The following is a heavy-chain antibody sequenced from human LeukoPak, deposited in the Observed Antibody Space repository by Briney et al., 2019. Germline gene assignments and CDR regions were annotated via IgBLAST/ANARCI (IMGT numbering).Heavy chain of an antibody. CDR3: ARVGGNSYYYSFLDV. J-gene: IGHJ6*03. D-gene: IGHD4-23*01. CDR1: GGSISSYY. CDR2: IYSSGST. Sequence: SETLSLTCTVSGGSISSYYWSWIRQPAGKGLEYIGRIYSSGSTNYNPSLKSRVTISVDKSKNQFSLTLSSVTAADTAVYYCARVGGNSYYYSFLDVWGRGTMVTVSS. V-gene: IGHV4-4*07.